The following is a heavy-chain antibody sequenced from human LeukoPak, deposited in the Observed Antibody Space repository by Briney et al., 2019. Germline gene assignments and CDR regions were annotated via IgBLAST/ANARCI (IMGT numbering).Heavy chain of an antibody. CDR1: GGTFSSYT. D-gene: IGHD4-17*01. J-gene: IGHJ2*01. CDR2: IIPILGIA. CDR3: ARDSGGRATVTTPWYFDL. Sequence: SVKVSCKASGGTFSSYTISWVRQAPGQGLEWMGRIIPILGIANYAQKFQGRVAITADKSTSTAYMELSSLRSEDTAVYYCARDSGGRATVTTPWYFDLWGRGTLVTVSS. V-gene: IGHV1-69*04.